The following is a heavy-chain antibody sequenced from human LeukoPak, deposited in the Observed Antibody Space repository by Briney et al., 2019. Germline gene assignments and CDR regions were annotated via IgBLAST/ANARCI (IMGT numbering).Heavy chain of an antibody. CDR1: GFTFSNAW. D-gene: IGHD6-19*01. J-gene: IGHJ4*02. CDR2: ITASGGNS. Sequence: GGSLRLSCAASGFTFSNAWMSWVRQAPGKGLEWVSAITASGGNSYYTDSVKGRFTISRDISKSTLYLQLNSLRAEDTAVYYCAKARRYTSDLDYWGQGTLVTVSS. CDR3: AKARRYTSDLDY. V-gene: IGHV3-23*01.